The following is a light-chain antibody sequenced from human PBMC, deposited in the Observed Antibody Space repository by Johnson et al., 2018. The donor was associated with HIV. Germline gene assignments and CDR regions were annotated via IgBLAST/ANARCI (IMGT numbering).Light chain of an antibody. J-gene: IGLJ1*01. CDR1: ALTKKF. V-gene: IGLV3-10*01. Sequence: VLTQPPSVAVSPGQTARITCSGDALTKKFAYWYQQKSGQAPTLVIYEDTKRPSGIPERFSGSSSGTMATLTISRAQVEDEADYYCYSTDNSDNRGFFGTGTSVTVL. CDR3: YSTDNSDNRGF. CDR2: EDT.